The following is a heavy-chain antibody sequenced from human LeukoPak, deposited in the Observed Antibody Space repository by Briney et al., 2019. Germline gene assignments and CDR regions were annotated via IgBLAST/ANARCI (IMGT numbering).Heavy chain of an antibody. J-gene: IGHJ6*03. D-gene: IGHD6-19*01. CDR3: AKDGGSSGWLYYYYYMDV. V-gene: IGHV1-69*06. CDR1: GGTFSSYA. Sequence: SVKVSCKASGGTFSSYAISWVRQAPGQGLEWMGGIIPIFGTANYAQKFQGRVTITADKSTSTAYMELSSLRSEDTAVYYCAKDGGSSGWLYYYYYMDVWGKGTTVTISS. CDR2: IIPIFGTA.